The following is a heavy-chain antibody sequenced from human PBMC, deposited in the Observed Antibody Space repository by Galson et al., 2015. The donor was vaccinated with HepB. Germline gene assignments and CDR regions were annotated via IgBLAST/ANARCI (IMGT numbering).Heavy chain of an antibody. CDR2: ISGSGGST. J-gene: IGHJ4*02. V-gene: IGHV3-23*01. CDR1: GFTFSSYA. D-gene: IGHD3-3*01. CDR3: AKEVSEWTSILEWLLLNYFDY. Sequence: SLRLSCAASGFTFSSYAMSWVRQAPGKGLEWVSAISGSGGSTYYADSVKGRFTISRDNSKNTLYLQMNSLRAEDTAVYYCAKEVSEWTSILEWLLLNYFDYWGQGTLVTVFS.